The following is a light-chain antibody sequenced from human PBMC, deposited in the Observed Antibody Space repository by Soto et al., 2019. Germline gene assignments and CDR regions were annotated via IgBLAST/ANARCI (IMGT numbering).Light chain of an antibody. Sequence: QSVLTQPASVSGSPGQSITISCTGTSSDVGGYNYVSWYQQHPGKAHKLIIYDVSNRPSGVSNRFSGSKSGNTASLTISGLQAEDEADYYCSSYTSSSAVVFGGGTKLTVL. CDR1: SSDVGGYNY. V-gene: IGLV2-14*01. CDR2: DVS. J-gene: IGLJ3*02. CDR3: SSYTSSSAVV.